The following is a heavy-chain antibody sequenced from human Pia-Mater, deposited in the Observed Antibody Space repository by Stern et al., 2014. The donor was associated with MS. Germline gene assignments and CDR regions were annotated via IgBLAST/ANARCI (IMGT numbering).Heavy chain of an antibody. V-gene: IGHV3-53*01. CDR1: GFTVSNNY. J-gene: IGHJ3*02. Sequence: EVQLVESGGGLIQPGGSLRLSCAAPGFTVSNNYMSWVRQAPGKGLEWVSLIYTADSTYYEGSEKGRFTISRASSKNKLFLQMNSLRAEDTAVYYCARAIFGLNTAAMAPDAFDTWGQGTMVTVSS. CDR3: ARAIFGLNTAAMAPDAFDT. D-gene: IGHD3-3*01. CDR2: IYTADST.